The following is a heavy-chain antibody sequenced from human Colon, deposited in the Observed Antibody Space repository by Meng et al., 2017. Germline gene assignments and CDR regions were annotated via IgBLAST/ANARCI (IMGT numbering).Heavy chain of an antibody. Sequence: QGGLVGSGGGGVQPGRSLRLSCAASGFSFSNFAFHWVRQAPGKGLEWVAAISSDGNNKQYADSVKGRFTISRDQSKNTLYLQGSSLRPEDTAVYYCARSGLTWASFHYWGQGTLVTVSS. D-gene: IGHD3-9*01. V-gene: IGHV3-30*15. CDR3: ARSGLTWASFHY. J-gene: IGHJ4*02. CDR2: ISSDGNNK. CDR1: GFSFSNFA.